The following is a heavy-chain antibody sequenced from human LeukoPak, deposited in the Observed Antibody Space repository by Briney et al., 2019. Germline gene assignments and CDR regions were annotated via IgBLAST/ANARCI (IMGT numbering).Heavy chain of an antibody. Sequence: PSETLSLTCTVSGGSVSSGSNYWSWIRQPPGKGLEWIGYIHYSGSTSHNPALKSRVTISVDTSKNQFSLKLSSVTAADTAVYYCARVLYGSGTYYFDYWGQGTLVTVSS. D-gene: IGHD3-10*01. J-gene: IGHJ4*02. CDR2: IHYSGST. CDR1: GGSVSSGSNY. V-gene: IGHV4-61*01. CDR3: ARVLYGSGTYYFDY.